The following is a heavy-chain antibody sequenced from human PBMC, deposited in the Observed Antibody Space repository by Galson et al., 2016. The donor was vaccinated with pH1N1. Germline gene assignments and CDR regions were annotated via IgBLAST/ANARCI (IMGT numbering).Heavy chain of an antibody. CDR2: INPDSGDT. CDR3: ATSVEGSGSYYFDY. V-gene: IGHV1-2*06. D-gene: IGHD3-22*01. Sequence: SVKVSCKASGYTFTGSYLHWVRQAPGQGLEWMGRINPDSGDTRYTQKFQGRVTMTSDTSVTTAYMELTSVTYDDTAVYFCATSVEGSGSYYFDYWGQGTLVAISS. CDR1: GYTFTGSY. J-gene: IGHJ4*02.